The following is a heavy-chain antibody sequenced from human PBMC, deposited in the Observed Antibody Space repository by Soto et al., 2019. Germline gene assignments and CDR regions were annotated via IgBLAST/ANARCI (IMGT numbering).Heavy chain of an antibody. CDR3: ARDGALPTVTNGYYYMDV. CDR1: GFTFSSYG. Sequence: QVQLVESGGGVVQPGRSLRLSCAASGFTFSSYGMHWVRQAPGKGLEWVAVIWYDGSNKYYADSVKGRFTISRDNSKNTLYLQMNSLRAEDTAVYYCARDGALPTVTNGYYYMDVWGKGTTVTVSS. V-gene: IGHV3-33*01. J-gene: IGHJ6*03. D-gene: IGHD4-17*01. CDR2: IWYDGSNK.